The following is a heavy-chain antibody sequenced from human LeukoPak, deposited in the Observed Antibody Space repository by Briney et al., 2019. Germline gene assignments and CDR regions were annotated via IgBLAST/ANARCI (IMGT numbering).Heavy chain of an antibody. CDR3: AKDLFRFLEWLLFDY. CDR1: GFTFSSYA. J-gene: IGHJ4*02. D-gene: IGHD3-3*01. V-gene: IGHV3-30-3*01. CDR2: ISYDGSNK. Sequence: GRSLRLSCAASGFTFSSYAMHWVRQAPGKGLEWVAVISYDGSNKYYADSVKGRFTISRDNSKNTLYLQMNSLRAEDTAVYYCAKDLFRFLEWLLFDYWGQGTLVTVSS.